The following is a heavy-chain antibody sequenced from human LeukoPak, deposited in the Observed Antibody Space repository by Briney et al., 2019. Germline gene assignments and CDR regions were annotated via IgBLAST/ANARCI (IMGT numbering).Heavy chain of an antibody. CDR1: GYTLTELS. Sequence: ASVKVSCKVSGYTLTELSMHWVRQAPGKGLEWMGGFDPEDGETIYAQKFQGRVTMTTDTSTSTAYMELRSLRSDDTAVYYCARDLPSLRPNSYYYGMDVWGQGTTVTVSS. J-gene: IGHJ6*02. CDR2: FDPEDGET. V-gene: IGHV1-24*01. D-gene: IGHD4-17*01. CDR3: ARDLPSLRPNSYYYGMDV.